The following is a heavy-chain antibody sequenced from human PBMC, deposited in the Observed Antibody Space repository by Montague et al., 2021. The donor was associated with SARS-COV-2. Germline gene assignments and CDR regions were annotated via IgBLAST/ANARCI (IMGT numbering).Heavy chain of an antibody. CDR3: AHRVAEFWSSLFDT. J-gene: IGHJ4*02. CDR2: IYWDDDK. D-gene: IGHD3-3*01. CDR1: GFSLSTSGMG. V-gene: IGHV2-5*02. Sequence: PALVKPTQTLTLTCTFSGFSLSTSGMGVGWIRQPPGKALEWLALIYWDDDKRYSPSLKSRLTITKDTSKNQVVLTMTNMDPVDTATYYCAHRVAEFWSSLFDTWGQGTLVTVSS.